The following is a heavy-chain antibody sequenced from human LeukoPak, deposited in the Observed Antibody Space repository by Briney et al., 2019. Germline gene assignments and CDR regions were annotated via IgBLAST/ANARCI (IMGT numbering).Heavy chain of an antibody. J-gene: IGHJ3*02. D-gene: IGHD2-15*01. CDR3: ARHCCSGPAKRVFDI. CDR1: GGSIISSDYH. CDR2: ISYSGNT. Sequence: SETLSLTCTDSGGSIISSDYHWGWVRQPPGKGLERIGTISYSGNTDYNPSLRSRVTISVDTSNNQFSLRLGSVTAADTAVYHCARHCCSGPAKRVFDIWGQGTMVTVSS. V-gene: IGHV4-39*01.